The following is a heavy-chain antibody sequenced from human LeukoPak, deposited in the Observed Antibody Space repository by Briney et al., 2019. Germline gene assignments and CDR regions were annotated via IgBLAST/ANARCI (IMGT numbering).Heavy chain of an antibody. J-gene: IGHJ3*02. CDR2: ISYDGSNK. CDR1: GFTFNSYA. CDR3: ARDGYCSGGSCYPVGAFDI. Sequence: GGSLRLSCAASGFTFNSYAIHWVRQAPGKGLEWVAVISYDGSNKYYADSVKGRFTISRDNSKNTLYLQLNSLRPEDTAVYYCARDGYCSGGSCYPVGAFDIWGQGTMVTVSS. V-gene: IGHV3-30*04. D-gene: IGHD2-15*01.